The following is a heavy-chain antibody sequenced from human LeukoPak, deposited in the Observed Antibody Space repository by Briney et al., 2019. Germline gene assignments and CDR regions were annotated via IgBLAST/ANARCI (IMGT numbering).Heavy chain of an antibody. Sequence: GGSLRLSCAASGFTFSAFWMHWVRQAPGKGLVWVSRINSDGSSTTHADSVKGRFTISRDNSKNTLYLQMNSLRAEDTAVYYCATSRTFDYWGQGTLVTVSS. CDR3: ATSRTFDY. CDR1: GFTFSAFW. V-gene: IGHV3-74*01. CDR2: INSDGSST. D-gene: IGHD1-7*01. J-gene: IGHJ4*02.